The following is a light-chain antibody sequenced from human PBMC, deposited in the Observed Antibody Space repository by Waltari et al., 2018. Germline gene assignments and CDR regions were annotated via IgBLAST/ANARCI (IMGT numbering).Light chain of an antibody. CDR2: GAS. CDR1: QSVGRS. Sequence: EIVLTQSPGTLSLSPGARATLPCRASQSVGRSLSWYQQKPGQAPRLPIYGASNRAPGTPDRFSGSGSGTDFSLTISRLKPEDFGLYSCQHYVRLPATFGQGTKVEIK. J-gene: IGKJ1*01. V-gene: IGKV3-20*01. CDR3: QHYVRLPAT.